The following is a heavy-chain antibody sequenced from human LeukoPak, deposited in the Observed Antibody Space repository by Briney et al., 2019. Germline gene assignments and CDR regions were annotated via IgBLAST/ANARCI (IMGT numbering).Heavy chain of an antibody. V-gene: IGHV4-38-2*02. CDR1: GYSISSGYY. CDR3: ATSRTIPYYFDY. J-gene: IGHJ4*02. Sequence: SETLSLTCTVSGYSISSGYYWGWIRQPPGKGLEWIGSIYHSGSTYYNPSLKSRVTISVDTSKNQFSLKLSSVTAADTAVYYCATSRTIPYYFDYWGQGTLVTVSS. D-gene: IGHD2-8*01. CDR2: IYHSGST.